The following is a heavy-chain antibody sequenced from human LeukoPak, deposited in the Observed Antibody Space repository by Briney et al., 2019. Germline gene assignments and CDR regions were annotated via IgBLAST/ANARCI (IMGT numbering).Heavy chain of an antibody. V-gene: IGHV4-59*01. Sequence: KSSETLSLTCTVSAGSISSYYWSSIRQPPGKGLEWIGYIYYSASTNYNPSLKSRVTISVDTSKNQFSLKLSSVTAADTAVYYCARVKTYYYGSGSSEAAGYFDYWGQGTLVTVSS. CDR1: AGSISSYY. CDR3: ARVKTYYYGSGSSEAAGYFDY. J-gene: IGHJ4*02. CDR2: IYYSAST. D-gene: IGHD3-10*01.